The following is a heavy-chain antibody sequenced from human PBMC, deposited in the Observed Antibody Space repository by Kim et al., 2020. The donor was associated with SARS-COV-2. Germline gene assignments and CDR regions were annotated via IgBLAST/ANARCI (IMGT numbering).Heavy chain of an antibody. D-gene: IGHD3-16*01. CDR2: ISSSSSYI. CDR1: GFTFSSYS. V-gene: IGHV3-21*01. J-gene: IGHJ4*02. Sequence: GGSLRLSCAASGFTFSSYSMNWVRQAPGKGLEWVSSISSSSSYIYYADSVKGRFTISRYNAKNSLYLQMNSLRAEDTAVYYCARVTPAFTFGAREYFDYWGQGTLVTVSS. CDR3: ARVTPAFTFGAREYFDY.